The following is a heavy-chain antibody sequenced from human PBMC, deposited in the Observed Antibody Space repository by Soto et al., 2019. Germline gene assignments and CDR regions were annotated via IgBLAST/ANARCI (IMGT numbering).Heavy chain of an antibody. V-gene: IGHV4-59*01. Sequence: PSETLSLTCTVSSGSITFYYWTWIRQSPGKGLEWIGYIAYNGTTTYNPSLKSRVTISLDTSKSRFSLRLTSATAADTATYYCASGHYPSFWSALKSYFEHWVQGAQVTVSS. D-gene: IGHD3-3*01. J-gene: IGHJ4*02. CDR1: SGSITFYY. CDR2: IAYNGTT. CDR3: ASGHYPSFWSALKSYFEH.